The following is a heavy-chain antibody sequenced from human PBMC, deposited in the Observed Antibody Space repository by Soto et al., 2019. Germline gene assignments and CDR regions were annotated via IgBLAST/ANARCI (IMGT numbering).Heavy chain of an antibody. CDR3: ARFEYYYDSSGYRRYYGMDV. D-gene: IGHD3-22*01. V-gene: IGHV1-69*13. CDR2: IIPIFGTA. CDR1: GGTFSSYA. J-gene: IGHJ6*02. Sequence: GASVKVSCKASGGTFSSYAISCVRQAPGQGLEWMGGIIPIFGTANYAQKFQGRVTITADESTSTAYMELSSLRSEDTAVYYCARFEYYYDSSGYRRYYGMDVWGQGTTVTVSS.